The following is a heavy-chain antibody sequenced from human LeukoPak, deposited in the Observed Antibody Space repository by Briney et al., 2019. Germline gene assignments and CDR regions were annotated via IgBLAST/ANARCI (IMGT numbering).Heavy chain of an antibody. D-gene: IGHD3-10*01. CDR3: AKGRPITMVRGPIDY. CDR2: ISYDGSNK. J-gene: IGHJ4*02. CDR1: GFTFSSYG. Sequence: GGSLRLSCAASGFTFSSYGMHWVRQAPGKGLEWVAVISYDGSNKYYADSVKGRFTISRDKSKNTLYLQMNSLRAEDTAVYYCAKGRPITMVRGPIDYWGQGTLVTVSS. V-gene: IGHV3-30*18.